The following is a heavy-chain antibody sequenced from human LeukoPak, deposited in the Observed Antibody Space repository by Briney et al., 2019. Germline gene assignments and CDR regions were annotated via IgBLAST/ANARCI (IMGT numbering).Heavy chain of an antibody. D-gene: IGHD6-13*01. CDR1: GGSIRSSYYY. CDR3: ARAGYSSSWTYYYYYYGMDV. V-gene: IGHV4-39*07. Sequence: SETLSLTCTVSGGSIRSSYYYWGWIRQPPGKGLEWIGSIYDSGSTYYNPSLKSRVTISVDRSKNQFSLKLSSVTAADTAVYYCARAGYSSSWTYYYYYYGMDVWGQGTTVTVSS. J-gene: IGHJ6*02. CDR2: IYDSGST.